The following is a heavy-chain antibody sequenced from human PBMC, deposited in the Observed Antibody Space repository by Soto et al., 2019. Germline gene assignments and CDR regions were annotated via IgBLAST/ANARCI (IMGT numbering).Heavy chain of an antibody. CDR2: INPSGGST. CDR1: GYTFTSYY. CDR3: ARDEAPSTLYYDYYYRYV. J-gene: IGHJ6*03. Sequence: VQLVQSGAEVKKLGASVTVSCTASGYTFTSYYIHWVRQAPGQGLEWMGIINPSGGSTSYAQKFQCRVTMTRYTATSTAYMEVIGLRSEDTAVYYSARDEAPSTLYYDYYYRYVWGKGSTVTVSS. V-gene: IGHV1-46*03.